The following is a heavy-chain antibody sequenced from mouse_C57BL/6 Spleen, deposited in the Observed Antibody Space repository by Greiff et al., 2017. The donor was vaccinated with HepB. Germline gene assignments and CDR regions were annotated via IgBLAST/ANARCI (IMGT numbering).Heavy chain of an antibody. CDR1: GFTFSSYA. CDR3: TTYYGYDGRYFDV. CDR2: ISSGGDYI. V-gene: IGHV5-9-1*02. D-gene: IGHD2-9*01. J-gene: IGHJ1*03. Sequence: EVQWVESGEGLVKPGGSLKLSCAASGFTFSSYAMSWVRQTPEKRLEWVAYISSGGDYIYYADTVKGRFTISRDNARNTLYLQMSSLKSEDTAMYYCTTYYGYDGRYFDVWGTGTTVTVSS.